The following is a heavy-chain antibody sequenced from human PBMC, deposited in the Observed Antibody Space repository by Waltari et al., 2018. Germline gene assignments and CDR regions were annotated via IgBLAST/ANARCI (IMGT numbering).Heavy chain of an antibody. CDR3: ARPLPYYDSSGYYSAVDY. CDR2: ISAYNGNT. CDR1: GYTFTSYG. V-gene: IGHV1-18*01. D-gene: IGHD3-22*01. J-gene: IGHJ4*02. Sequence: QVQLVQSGAEVKKPGASVKVSCKASGYTFTSYGISWVRQAPGHGLEWMGWISAYNGNTNYAQKLQGRVTMTTDTSTSTAYMELRSLRSDDTAVYYCARPLPYYDSSGYYSAVDYWGQGTLVTVSS.